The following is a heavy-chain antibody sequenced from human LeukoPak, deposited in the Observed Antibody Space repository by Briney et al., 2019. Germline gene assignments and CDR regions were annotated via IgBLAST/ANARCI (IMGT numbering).Heavy chain of an antibody. J-gene: IGHJ4*02. CDR2: ISGSGGST. CDR1: GFTFSSYG. CDR3: ARGTANYCSGGSCYLAY. Sequence: GGPLRLSCAASGFTFSSYGMSWVRQAPGKGLEWVSAISGSGGSTYYGDSVKGRFTISRDNSKNTLYLQLNSLRADDTAIYYCARGTANYCSGGSCYLAYWGQGTLVTVSS. V-gene: IGHV3-23*01. D-gene: IGHD2-15*01.